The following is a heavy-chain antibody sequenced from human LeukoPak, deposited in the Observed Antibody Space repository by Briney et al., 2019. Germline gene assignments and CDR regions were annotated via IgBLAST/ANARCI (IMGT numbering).Heavy chain of an antibody. CDR3: ARRGEYCSSTSCYLYYFDY. Sequence: SETLSLTRTVSGYSISSGYYWGWIRQPPGKGLEWIGSIYYSGSTYYNPSLKSRVTISVDTSKNQFSLKLSSVTAADTAVYYCARRGEYCSSTSCYLYYFDYWGQGTLVTVSS. CDR2: IYYSGST. D-gene: IGHD2-2*01. CDR1: GYSISSGYY. V-gene: IGHV4-38-2*02. J-gene: IGHJ4*02.